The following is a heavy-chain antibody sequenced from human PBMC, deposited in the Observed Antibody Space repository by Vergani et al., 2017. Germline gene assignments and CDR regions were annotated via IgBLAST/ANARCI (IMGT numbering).Heavy chain of an antibody. D-gene: IGHD3-10*01. CDR2: ISGSGGST. CDR1: GFTFSSYA. Sequence: EVQLLESGGGLVQPGGSLRLSCAASGFTFSSYAMSWVRQAPGKGLEWVSAISGSGGSTYYADSVKGRFTISRDNSKNTLYLQMNSLGAEDTAVYYCAKDRGLGPHFDYWGQGTLVTVSS. CDR3: AKDRGLGPHFDY. V-gene: IGHV3-23*01. J-gene: IGHJ4*02.